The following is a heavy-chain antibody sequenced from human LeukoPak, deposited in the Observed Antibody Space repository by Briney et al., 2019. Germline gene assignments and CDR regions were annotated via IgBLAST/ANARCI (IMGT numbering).Heavy chain of an antibody. J-gene: IGHJ4*02. V-gene: IGHV3-23*01. D-gene: IGHD6-19*01. CDR1: GFTFSNFP. CDR2: ISADGAP. CDR3: GKDTEGVRGWFLFGY. Sequence: PGGSLRLSCAASGFTFSNFPMNWVRQAPGKGLEWVAAISADGAPYYADAESVKGRFTISRDNSKNTLYLHMDSLRVEDTAVYYCGKDTEGVRGWFLFGYWGQGTLVTVSS.